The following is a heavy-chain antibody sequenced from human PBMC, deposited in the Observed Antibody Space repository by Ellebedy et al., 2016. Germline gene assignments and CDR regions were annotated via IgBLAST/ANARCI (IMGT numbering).Heavy chain of an antibody. CDR1: GFIFNNYG. CDR3: ATDPKGLNTPTAGFAFDI. J-gene: IGHJ3*02. Sequence: GESLKISCAASGFIFNNYGMNWVRQAPGKGLEWVARIKQGGSETYYADSVKGRFTISRDNAEKSLYLQMDSLTVEDTAVYYCATDPKGLNTPTAGFAFDIWGQGTMVTVSS. CDR2: IKQGGSET. V-gene: IGHV3-7*03. D-gene: IGHD6-13*01.